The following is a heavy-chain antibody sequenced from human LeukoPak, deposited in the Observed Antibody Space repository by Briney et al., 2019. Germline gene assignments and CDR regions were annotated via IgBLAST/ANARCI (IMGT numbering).Heavy chain of an antibody. CDR2: MNPNSGNT. J-gene: IGHJ4*02. V-gene: IGHV1-8*01. D-gene: IGHD3-9*01. CDR3: ARAVLVGPLDY. Sequence: ASVKVSCKASGYTFTSYDINWVRQATGQGLEWMGWMNPNSGNTGYAQKFQGRVTMTRDTSTSTVYMELSSLRSEDTAVYYCARAVLVGPLDYWGQGTLVTVSS. CDR1: GYTFTSYD.